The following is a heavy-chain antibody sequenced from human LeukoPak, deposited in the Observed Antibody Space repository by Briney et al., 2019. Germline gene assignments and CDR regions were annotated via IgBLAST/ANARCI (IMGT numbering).Heavy chain of an antibody. CDR1: GGSISSYY. CDR3: ARGCGGDCYSDDAFDI. J-gene: IGHJ3*02. D-gene: IGHD2-21*02. V-gene: IGHV4-4*07. Sequence: PSETLSLTCTVSGGSISSYYWSWIRQPAGKGLEWIGRIYTSGSTNYNPSLKSRVTMSVDTSKNQFSLKLSSVTAADTAVHYCARGCGGDCYSDDAFDIWGQGTMVTVSS. CDR2: IYTSGST.